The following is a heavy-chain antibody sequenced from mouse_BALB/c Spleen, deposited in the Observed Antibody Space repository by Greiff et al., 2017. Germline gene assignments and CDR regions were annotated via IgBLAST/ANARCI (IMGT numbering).Heavy chain of an antibody. V-gene: IGHV1-18*01. D-gene: IGHD1-1*02. CDR3: ARYGLTRGTEYYAMDY. CDR2: INPNNGGT. J-gene: IGHJ4*01. CDR1: GYTFTDYN. Sequence: EVQLQQSGPELVKPGASVKIPCKASGYTFTDYNMDWVKQSHGKSLEWIGDINPNNGGTIYNQKFKGKATLTVDKSSSTAYMELRSLTSEDTAVYYCARYGLTRGTEYYAMDYWGQGTSVTVSS.